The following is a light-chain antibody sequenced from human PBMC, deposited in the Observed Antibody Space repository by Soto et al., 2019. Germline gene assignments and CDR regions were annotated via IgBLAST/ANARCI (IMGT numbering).Light chain of an antibody. CDR3: QTWGTGIHRV. Sequence: QSVLTQSPSASASLGASLKLTCTLSSGHSSSAIAWHRQPPEQGPRYLMKLNSDGSHSKGDGIPDRFSGSDSGAERYFTISSLQSEDEADYYCQTWGTGIHRVFGTGTKVTVL. CDR1: SGHSSSA. J-gene: IGLJ1*01. CDR2: LNSDGSH. V-gene: IGLV4-69*01.